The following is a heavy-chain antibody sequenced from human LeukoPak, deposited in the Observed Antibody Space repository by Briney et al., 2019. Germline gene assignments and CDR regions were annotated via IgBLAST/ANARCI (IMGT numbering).Heavy chain of an antibody. V-gene: IGHV4-59*01. CDR2: IYYSGST. J-gene: IGHJ4*02. D-gene: IGHD5-18*01. CDR1: GGSISSYY. CDR3: ARGYSEQLTFDY. Sequence: PSETLSLTCTVSGGSISSYYWSWIRQPPGKGPEWIGYIYYSGSTNYNPSLKSRVTISVDTSKNQFSLKLSSVTAADTAVYYCARGYSEQLTFDYWGQGTLVTVSS.